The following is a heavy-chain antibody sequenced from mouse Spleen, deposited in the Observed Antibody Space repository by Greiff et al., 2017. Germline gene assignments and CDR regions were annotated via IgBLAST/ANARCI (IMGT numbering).Heavy chain of an antibody. D-gene: IGHD3-1*01. V-gene: IGHV3-6*01. J-gene: IGHJ3*01. CDR3: ASDYGGYY. CDR2: ISYDGSN. Sequence: EVKLQESGPGLVKPSQSLSLTCSVTGYSITSGYYWNWIRQFPGNKLEWMGYISYDGSNNYNPSLKNRISITRDTSKNQFFLKLNSVTTEDTATYYCASDYGGYYWGQGTLVTVSA. CDR1: GYSITSGYY.